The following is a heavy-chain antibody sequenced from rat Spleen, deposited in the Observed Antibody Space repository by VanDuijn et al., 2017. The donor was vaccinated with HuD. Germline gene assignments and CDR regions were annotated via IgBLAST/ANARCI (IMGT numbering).Heavy chain of an antibody. CDR2: INSGGST. V-gene: IGHV3-3*01. D-gene: IGHD1-1*01. J-gene: IGHJ2*01. Sequence: EVQLQESGPGLVKPSQSLSLTCSVTGYSITSSYRWNWIRKFPGNKLEWMGYINSGGSTNYNPPLKSQISITRDTSKNQFFLQLTSVTTEDTATYYCASITTVGGLFDYWGQGVMVAVSS. CDR1: GYSITSSYR. CDR3: ASITTVGGLFDY.